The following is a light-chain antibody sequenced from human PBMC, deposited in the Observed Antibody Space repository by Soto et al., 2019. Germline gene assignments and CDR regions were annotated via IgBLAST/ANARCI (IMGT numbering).Light chain of an antibody. CDR1: SSNIGSNT. V-gene: IGLV1-44*01. CDR3: AVWDDRLNGYV. J-gene: IGLJ1*01. Sequence: QSVLTQPPSASGTPGQRVTISCSGSSSNIGSNTVNWYQHHPGAAPKLLIQSNDQRPSGVPDRFSGSQSGTSASLAISGLQSEDEADYYCAVWDDRLNGYVFGTGTKLTVL. CDR2: SND.